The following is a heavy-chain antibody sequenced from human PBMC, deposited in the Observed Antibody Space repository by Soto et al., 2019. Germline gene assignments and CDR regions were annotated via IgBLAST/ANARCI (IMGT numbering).Heavy chain of an antibody. J-gene: IGHJ4*02. CDR1: GYTFVDYF. D-gene: IGHD3-22*01. V-gene: IGHV1-46*01. Sequence: ASVKVSCKTSGYTFVDYFIHWVRQAPGQGLEWMGIISLRHHSTSYAQKFQDRLSVTRDPSSTTIYMELGSLRSEDTAVYYCAREDMDRVGGYYRRFDHWGQGTLVTVSS. CDR3: AREDMDRVGGYYRRFDH. CDR2: ISLRHHST.